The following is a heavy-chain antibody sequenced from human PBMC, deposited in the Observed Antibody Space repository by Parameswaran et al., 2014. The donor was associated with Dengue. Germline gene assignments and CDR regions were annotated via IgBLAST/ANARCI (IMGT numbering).Heavy chain of an antibody. J-gene: IGHJ6*02. D-gene: IGHD3-3*01. CDR2: ISYDGSNK. Sequence: WIRQPPGKGLEWVAVISYDGSNKYYGDSGKGRFTISRDNSRKTVYLQMNSLRAEDTAVYYCAKDLPYYDLWSGYSVGPWHDRYQYFYYGMDVWGQGDHGHRLL. V-gene: IGHV3-30*18. CDR3: AKDLPYYDLWSGYSVGPWHDRYQYFYYGMDV.